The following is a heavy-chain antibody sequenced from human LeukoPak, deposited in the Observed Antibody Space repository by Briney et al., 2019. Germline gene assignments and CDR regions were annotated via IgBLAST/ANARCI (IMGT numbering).Heavy chain of an antibody. J-gene: IGHJ4*02. CDR2: IKKDGSEK. CDR1: GFTFSSYW. CDR3: ARDYGEYYYDSSGYYGGFDY. V-gene: IGHV3-7*01. D-gene: IGHD3-22*01. Sequence: GGSLRLSCAASGFTFSSYWMSWVRQAPGKGLEWVANIKKDGSEKYYVDSVKGRFTISRDNAKNSLYLQMNSLRAEDTAVYYCARDYGEYYYDSSGYYGGFDYWGQGTLVTVSS.